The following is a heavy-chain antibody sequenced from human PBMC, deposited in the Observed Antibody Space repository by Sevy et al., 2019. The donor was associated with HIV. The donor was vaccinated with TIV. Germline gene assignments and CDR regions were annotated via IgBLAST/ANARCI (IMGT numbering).Heavy chain of an antibody. CDR1: GDSIGNQY. CDR2: FYYTGRT. D-gene: IGHD2-15*01. CDR3: ANCSPEYSYAMDF. Sequence: SETLSLTCTVSGDSIGNQYWSWIRQPPGKGLEWIGYFYYTGRTNYNPSLKSRVTISVDTSKNQFSLKLSSVTAADTAVYYCANCSPEYSYAMDFWGQGTTVTVSS. J-gene: IGHJ6*02. V-gene: IGHV4-59*11.